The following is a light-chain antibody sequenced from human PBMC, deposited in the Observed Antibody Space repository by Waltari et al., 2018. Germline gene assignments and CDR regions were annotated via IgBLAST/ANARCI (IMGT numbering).Light chain of an antibody. CDR3: SSYTTRGTLV. J-gene: IGLJ2*01. V-gene: IGLV2-14*03. CDR1: SSDIGAYDS. CDR2: HVT. Sequence: QSALTQPVSVSGSLGQSITISCTGSSSDIGAYDSVSWYQQHPGRAPQLMIFHVTERPSGISNRFSGSKSGNTASLTISGLQTEDEADYYCSSYTTRGTLVCGGGTKLTIL.